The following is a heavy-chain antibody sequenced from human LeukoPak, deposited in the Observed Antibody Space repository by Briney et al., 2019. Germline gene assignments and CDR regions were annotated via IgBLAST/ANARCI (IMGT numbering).Heavy chain of an antibody. CDR2: ISYDGSNK. CDR3: AKVLLWFGESPTFDY. Sequence: GGSLRLSCAASGFTFSSYGMHWVRQAPGKGLEWVAVISYDGSNKYYADSVKGRFTISRDNSKNTLYLQMNSLRAEDTAVYYCAKVLLWFGESPTFDYWGQGTLVTVSS. V-gene: IGHV3-30*18. D-gene: IGHD3-10*01. J-gene: IGHJ4*02. CDR1: GFTFSSYG.